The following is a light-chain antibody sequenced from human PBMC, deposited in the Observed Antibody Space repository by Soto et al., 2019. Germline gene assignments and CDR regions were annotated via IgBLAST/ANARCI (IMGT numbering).Light chain of an antibody. V-gene: IGLV2-14*01. Sequence: QSALTQPASVSGSPGQSITISCTGTSSDVGGYSYVSWYQQHPGKAPKLMIYDVSDRPSGVSNRFSGSKSGDTASLTISGLHAEDEADYYCCSYTSSSTYVFGTGTKLTVL. CDR3: CSYTSSSTYV. J-gene: IGLJ1*01. CDR2: DVS. CDR1: SSDVGGYSY.